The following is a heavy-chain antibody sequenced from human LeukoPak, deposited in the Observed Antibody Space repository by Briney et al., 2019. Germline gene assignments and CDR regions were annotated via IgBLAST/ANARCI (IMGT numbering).Heavy chain of an antibody. CDR2: INSEGTST. D-gene: IGHD3-9*01. V-gene: IGHV3-74*01. CDR3: VRSYRDLTGYYNHFDY. Sequence: GGSLRLSCAASGFTFSYYWMHWVRQAPGKGLVWVSRINSEGTSTSFADSVKGRFTVSRDNAKNTLYLQMNSLRPEDAAVYYCVRSYRDLTGYYNHFDYWGQGNLVTVSS. CDR1: GFTFSYYW. J-gene: IGHJ4*02.